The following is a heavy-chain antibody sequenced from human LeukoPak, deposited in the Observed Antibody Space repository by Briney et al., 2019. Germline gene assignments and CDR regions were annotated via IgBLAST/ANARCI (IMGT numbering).Heavy chain of an antibody. Sequence: ASVKVSCKASGYTFTGYYMHWVRQATGKGLEWMGWINPNSGGTNYAQKFQGRVTMTRDTSISTAYMELSRLRSDDTAVYYCARGLNYYYGMDVWGQGTTVTVSS. CDR3: ARGLNYYYGMDV. J-gene: IGHJ6*02. CDR2: INPNSGGT. CDR1: GYTFTGYY. V-gene: IGHV1-2*02.